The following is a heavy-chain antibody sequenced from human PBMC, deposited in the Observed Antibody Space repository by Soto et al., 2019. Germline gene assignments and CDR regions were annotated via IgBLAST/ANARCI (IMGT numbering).Heavy chain of an antibody. CDR1: GGSISSGDYY. J-gene: IGHJ4*02. Sequence: QVQLQESGPGLVKPSQTLSLTCTVSGGSISSGDYYWSWIRQPPEKGLEWIGYIYYSGSTYYNPSLQSRVTISVDTPQNQFSLKLSSVTAADTAVYYCARLTPGYSSGWFIDYWGQGTLVNVSS. CDR2: IYYSGST. D-gene: IGHD6-19*01. CDR3: ARLTPGYSSGWFIDY. V-gene: IGHV4-30-4*01.